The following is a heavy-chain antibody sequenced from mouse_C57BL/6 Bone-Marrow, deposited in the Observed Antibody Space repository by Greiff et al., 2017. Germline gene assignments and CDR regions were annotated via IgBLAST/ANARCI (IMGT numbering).Heavy chain of an antibody. Sequence: QVQLMESGAELVRPGTSVKMSCKASGYTFTNYWIGWAKQRPGHGLEWIGDIYPGGGYTNYNEKFKGKATLTADKSSSTAYMQFSSLTSEDSAIYYCAREYYYYGSSYGYFDVWGTGTTVTVSS. V-gene: IGHV1-63*01. CDR1: GYTFTNYW. J-gene: IGHJ1*03. CDR2: IYPGGGYT. CDR3: AREYYYYGSSYGYFDV. D-gene: IGHD1-1*01.